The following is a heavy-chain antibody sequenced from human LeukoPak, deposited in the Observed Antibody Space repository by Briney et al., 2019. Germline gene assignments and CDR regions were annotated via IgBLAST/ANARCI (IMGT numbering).Heavy chain of an antibody. CDR1: GFTFSSYS. CDR2: ISSSSTI. J-gene: IGHJ4*02. D-gene: IGHD1-26*01. Sequence: GGSLRLSCAASGFTFSSYSMNWVRQAPGKGLEWVSYISSSSTIYYADSVKGRFTISRDNAKNSLYLQMNSLRAEDTAVYYCAREAWELVDYWGQGTLVTVSS. V-gene: IGHV3-48*01. CDR3: AREAWELVDY.